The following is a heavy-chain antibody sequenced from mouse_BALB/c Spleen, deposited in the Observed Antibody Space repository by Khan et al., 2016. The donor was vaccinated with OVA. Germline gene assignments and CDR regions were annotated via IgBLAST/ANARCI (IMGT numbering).Heavy chain of an antibody. CDR2: INPSTGYT. CDR3: TNYGSSSAWLTY. J-gene: IGHJ3*01. CDR1: GYTFTSYW. D-gene: IGHD1-1*01. Sequence: QVQLKESGAELAKPGASVKMSCKASGYTFTSYWMHWVKQRPGQGLEWIGYINPSTGYTEYNQRFKDKATLTADQSYSTAYMQLHSLTSEESAVYYSTNYGSSSAWLTYWGQGTLVTVSA. V-gene: IGHV1-7*01.